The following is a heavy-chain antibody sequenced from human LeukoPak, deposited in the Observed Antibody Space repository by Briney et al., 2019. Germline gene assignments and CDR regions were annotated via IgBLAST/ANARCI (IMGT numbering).Heavy chain of an antibody. Sequence: SETLSPTCTLSAASTTSSSYYCGWPRHPPGKGLEWTGSIYYSGSTYYNPSPKSRVTISAKTTKNQFSLKLSSVTGADTAAYYCARHRGSDIVADDAFDIWGQGTMVTVSS. D-gene: IGHD2-15*01. CDR3: ARHRGSDIVADDAFDI. CDR1: AASTTSSSYY. CDR2: IYYSGST. J-gene: IGHJ3*02. V-gene: IGHV4-39*01.